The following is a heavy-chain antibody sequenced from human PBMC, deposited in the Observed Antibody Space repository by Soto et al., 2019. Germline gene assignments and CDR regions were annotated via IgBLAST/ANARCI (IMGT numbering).Heavy chain of an antibody. CDR2: INHLGSI. V-gene: IGHV4-34*01. Sequence: SVTLSLTCVVSGGSLSDYFWSWIRQPPGMALEWIGEINHLGSINYNPSLKSRVTMSVDTSKNQFSLTLNSVTAADTATYYCARGGISHWAYFYYMDVWDTGTTVTVSS. CDR1: GGSLSDYF. J-gene: IGHJ6*03. CDR3: ARGGISHWAYFYYMDV. D-gene: IGHD2-21*01.